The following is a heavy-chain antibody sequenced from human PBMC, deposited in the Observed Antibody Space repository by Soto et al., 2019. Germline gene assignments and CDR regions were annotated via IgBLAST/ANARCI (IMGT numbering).Heavy chain of an antibody. CDR2: VNPNNGGT. D-gene: IGHD3-22*01. V-gene: IGHV1-2*04. J-gene: IGHJ6*02. CDR3: ARGSRNSLDV. CDR1: GFTFTYYY. Sequence: ASVKVPCKASGFTFTYYYIHWVRQAPGQGLEWMGWVNPNNGGTNSAQRFQGWVTMTRDTSITTAYLDLTNLTPDDTAVYYCARGSRNSLDVWGQGTTVTVSS.